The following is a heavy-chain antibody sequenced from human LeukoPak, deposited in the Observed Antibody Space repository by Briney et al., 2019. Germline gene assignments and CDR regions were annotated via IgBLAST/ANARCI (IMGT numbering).Heavy chain of an antibody. D-gene: IGHD3-3*02. CDR3: ARLLATWDYYYMDV. V-gene: IGHV3-7*01. CDR2: IKLDGSEK. Sequence: PGGSLRLSCAASGFTFSSYWMSWVRQAPGKGLEWVANIKLDGSEKYYVDSVKGRFTISRDNAKNSLYLQMNSLRAEDTAVYYCARLLATWDYYYMDVWGKGTTVTVSS. CDR1: GFTFSSYW. J-gene: IGHJ6*03.